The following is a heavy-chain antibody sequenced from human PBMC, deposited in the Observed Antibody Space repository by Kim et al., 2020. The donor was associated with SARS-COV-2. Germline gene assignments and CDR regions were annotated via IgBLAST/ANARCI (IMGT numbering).Heavy chain of an antibody. CDR1: GFTFSSYW. CDR2: IKQDGSEK. Sequence: GGSLRLSCAASGFTFSSYWMSWVRQAPGKGLEWVVNIKQDGSEKYYVDSVKGRFTISRDNAKNSLYLQMNSLRAEDTAVYYCARHSTDNLRYFDLDWLLRYYGMDVWGQGTTVTVSS. V-gene: IGHV3-7*03. CDR3: ARHSTDNLRYFDLDWLLRYYGMDV. J-gene: IGHJ6*02. D-gene: IGHD3-9*01.